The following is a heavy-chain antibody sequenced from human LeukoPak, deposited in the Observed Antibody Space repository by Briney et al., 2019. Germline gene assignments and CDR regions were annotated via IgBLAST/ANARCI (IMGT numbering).Heavy chain of an antibody. CDR1: GGTFSSYA. CDR3: ARTTYYYDSSGYYHLSLYYFDY. CDR2: IIPIFGTA. Sequence: SVKVSCKASGGTFSSYAISWVRQAPGQGLEWMGGIIPIFGTANYAQKFQGRVTITTDESTSTAYMGLSSLRSEDTAVYYCARTTYYYDSSGYYHLSLYYFDYWGQGTLVTVSS. J-gene: IGHJ4*02. D-gene: IGHD3-22*01. V-gene: IGHV1-69*05.